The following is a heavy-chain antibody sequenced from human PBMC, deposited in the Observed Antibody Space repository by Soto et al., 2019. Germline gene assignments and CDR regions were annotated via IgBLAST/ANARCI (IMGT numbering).Heavy chain of an antibody. D-gene: IGHD6-6*01. CDR3: ARDRRSRSSIGAFDI. CDR2: INPSGGST. J-gene: IGHJ3*02. Sequence: GASVKVSCKASGYTFTSYYMHWVRQAPGQGLEWMGIINPSGGSTSYAQKFQGRVTMTRDTSTSTVYMELSSLRSEDTAVYYCARDRRSRSSIGAFDIWGQGTMVTVSS. CDR1: GYTFTSYY. V-gene: IGHV1-46*03.